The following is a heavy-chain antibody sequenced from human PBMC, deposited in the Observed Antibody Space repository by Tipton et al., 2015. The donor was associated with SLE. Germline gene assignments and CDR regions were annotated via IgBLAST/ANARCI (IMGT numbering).Heavy chain of an antibody. CDR2: INHSGSS. CDR1: GGSFSGYY. CDR3: ASQYYDFWSGPSAFDI. D-gene: IGHD3-3*01. Sequence: GLVKPSETLSLTCAVYGGSFSGYYWNWIRQPPGKGLEWIGEINHSGSSNYKASLKSRVTISVDTTKNQFSLKLRSVTAADTAAYYCASQYYDFWSGPSAFDIWGQGTMVTVSS. V-gene: IGHV4-34*01. J-gene: IGHJ3*02.